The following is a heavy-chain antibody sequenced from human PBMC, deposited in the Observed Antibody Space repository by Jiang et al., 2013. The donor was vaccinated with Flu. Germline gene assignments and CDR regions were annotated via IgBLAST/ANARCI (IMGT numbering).Heavy chain of an antibody. D-gene: IGHD6-13*01. CDR3: AREVRAAGYFDF. V-gene: IGHV1-69*10. CDR2: IIPAFDLA. J-gene: IGHJ4*02. Sequence: GAEVKKPGASVKVSCKTSGDIFNTYGFSWVRQAPGQGLEWMGGIIPAFDLANYAQRFQGRVTVTADKSTGTVYLEVSSLTYDDTALYFCAREVRAAGYFDFWGPGNAGHRLL. CDR1: GDIFNTYG.